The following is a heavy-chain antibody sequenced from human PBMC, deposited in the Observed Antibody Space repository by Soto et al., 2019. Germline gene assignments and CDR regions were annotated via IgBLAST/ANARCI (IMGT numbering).Heavy chain of an antibody. CDR2: ISGDNINS. CDR1: GFTFSDYG. Sequence: ASVKVSCKASGFTFSDYGLSWVRQAPGQPLEWMGWISGDNINSKYSQKFQGRLTMTTDTSTATASMELRSLTSDDTAVYYCGREGQQLAQEKYYQFNGMDVRGQVTTVTVSS. V-gene: IGHV1-18*01. J-gene: IGHJ6*02. D-gene: IGHD6-13*01. CDR3: GREGQQLAQEKYYQFNGMDV.